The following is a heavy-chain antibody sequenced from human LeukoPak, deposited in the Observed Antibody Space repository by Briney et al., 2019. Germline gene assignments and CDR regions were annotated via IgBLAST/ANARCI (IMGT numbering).Heavy chain of an antibody. V-gene: IGHV3-30*03. CDR2: ISYDGSNK. CDR3: XXXXXXXLIYFQH. Sequence: SGXXXXXYGXHWVRQAPGXGLXXXAVISYDGSNKXYADSVKGRFTISRXXXKKTLYMEMNRLRAEDTGVYYXXXXXXXXLIYFQHWGQGTLVTVSS. J-gene: IGHJ1*01. CDR1: GXXXXXYG.